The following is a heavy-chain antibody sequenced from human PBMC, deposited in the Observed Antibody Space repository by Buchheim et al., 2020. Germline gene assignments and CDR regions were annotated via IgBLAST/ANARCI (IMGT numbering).Heavy chain of an antibody. CDR1: GGSISSGSYY. V-gene: IGHV4-61*02. D-gene: IGHD1-26*01. J-gene: IGHJ4*02. CDR3: ARARGTGHRYGGYDY. CDR2: IYTSGST. Sequence: QVQLQESGPGLVKPSQTLSLTCTVSGGSISSGSYYWSWIRQPAGKGLEWIGRIYTSGSTNYNPSLKSRVTISVDTSKNQFSLKLSSVTAADTAVYYCARARGTGHRYGGYDYWGQGTL.